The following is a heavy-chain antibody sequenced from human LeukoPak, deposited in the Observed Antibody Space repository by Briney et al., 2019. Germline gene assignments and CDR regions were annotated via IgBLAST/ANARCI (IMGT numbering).Heavy chain of an antibody. CDR3: ARGGRNYYDRRPFDY. CDR2: ISYDGSNK. J-gene: IGHJ4*02. V-gene: IGHV3-30-3*01. D-gene: IGHD3-22*01. Sequence: GGSLRLSCAASGFTFSSCAMHWVRQAPGKGLVWVAVISYDGSNKYYADSVRGRFTISRDNSKNTLYLQMNSLRAEDTAVYYCARGGRNYYDRRPFDYWGQGTLVTVSS. CDR1: GFTFSSCA.